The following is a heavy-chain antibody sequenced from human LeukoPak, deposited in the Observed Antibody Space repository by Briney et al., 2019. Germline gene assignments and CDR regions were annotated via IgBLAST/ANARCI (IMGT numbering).Heavy chain of an antibody. CDR2: INHSGST. D-gene: IGHD4-11*01. V-gene: IGHV4-34*01. Sequence: GSLRLSCAASGFTFSSYSMNWVRQPPGKGLEWSGEINHSGSTNYNPSLKSRVTISVDKSKNQFSLKLSSVTAADTAVYYCARRTTVTIPFGYWGQGTLVTVSS. CDR1: GFTFSSYS. CDR3: ARRTTVTIPFGY. J-gene: IGHJ4*02.